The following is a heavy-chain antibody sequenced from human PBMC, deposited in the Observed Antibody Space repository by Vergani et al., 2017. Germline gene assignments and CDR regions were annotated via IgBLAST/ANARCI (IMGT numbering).Heavy chain of an antibody. J-gene: IGHJ4*02. CDR2: IRFNGNDD. Sequence: QVHLVESGGGVVQPGGSLRLSCGASGFTFSRSGMHWVRQAPGKGLEWVSFIRFNGNDDMYIDSVKGRFIISRDDSKNTLYLQMSSLRVEDTAIYYCAELYGDDGYSPFWGQGTLVTVSS. CDR3: AELYGDDGYSPF. CDR1: GFTFSRSG. V-gene: IGHV3-30*02. D-gene: IGHD5-18*01.